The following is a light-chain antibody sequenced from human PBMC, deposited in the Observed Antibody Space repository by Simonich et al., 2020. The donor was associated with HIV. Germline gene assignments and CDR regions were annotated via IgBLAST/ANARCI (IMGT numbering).Light chain of an antibody. J-gene: IGKJ2*01. CDR1: HGISNS. Sequence: DIRMTQSPSSLSASVGHRVTITCRASHGISNSLAWYQQKAGKAPKLLLYAAFTLESGVPARFSGSGSGSDYTLTISSLQPEDFATYFCQQYSRTPYTFGQGTKLEIK. CDR2: AAF. V-gene: IGKV1-NL1*01. CDR3: QQYSRTPYT.